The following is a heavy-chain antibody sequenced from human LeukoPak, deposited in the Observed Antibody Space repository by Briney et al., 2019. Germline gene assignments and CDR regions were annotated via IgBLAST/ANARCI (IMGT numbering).Heavy chain of an antibody. CDR3: AKVAATLFGFYDF. CDR1: GFTFNDYG. D-gene: IGHD3-10*02. CDR2: ISYDGSDK. J-gene: IGHJ4*02. V-gene: IGHV3-30*18. Sequence: GGSLRLSCAASGFTFNDYGMHWVRQAPGKGLEWVAVISYDGSDKYYADSVKGRFTISRDNSKSTLYLQVNSLRTEDTAVYYCAKVAATLFGFYDFWGQGTLVTVSS.